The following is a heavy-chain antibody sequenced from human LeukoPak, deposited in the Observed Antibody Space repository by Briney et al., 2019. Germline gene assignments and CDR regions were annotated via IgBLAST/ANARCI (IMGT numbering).Heavy chain of an antibody. Sequence: SETLSLTCTVSGGFISSYYWSWIRQPPGKGLEWIGYIYYSGSTNYNLSLKSRVTISIDTSKNQFSLKLSSVTAADTAVYYCARGTGSWVDYWGQGTLVTVSS. CDR2: IYYSGST. D-gene: IGHD1-26*01. J-gene: IGHJ4*02. CDR3: ARGTGSWVDY. CDR1: GGFISSYY. V-gene: IGHV4-59*01.